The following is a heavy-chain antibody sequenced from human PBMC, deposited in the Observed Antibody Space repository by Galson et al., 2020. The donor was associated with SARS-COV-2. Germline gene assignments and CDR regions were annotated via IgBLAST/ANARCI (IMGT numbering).Heavy chain of an antibody. CDR1: GGSISSSSYY. D-gene: IGHD2-2*01. CDR3: ARGLTYQLLGILYYFDY. CDR2: IYYSGST. V-gene: IGHV4-39*07. Sequence: SETLSLTCTVSGGSISSSSYYWGWIRQPPGKGLEWIGSIYYSGSTYYNPSLKSRVTISVDTSKNQFSLKLSSVTAADTAVYYCARGLTYQLLGILYYFDYWGQGTLVTVSS. J-gene: IGHJ4*02.